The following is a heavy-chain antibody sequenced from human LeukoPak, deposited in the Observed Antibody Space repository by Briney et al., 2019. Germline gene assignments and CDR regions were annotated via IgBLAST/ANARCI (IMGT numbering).Heavy chain of an antibody. Sequence: ASVKVSCKASGYTLTSYAMNWVRQAPGQGLEWMGWINTNTGNPTYAQGFTGRFVFSLDASVSTAYLQISSLKAEDTAVYYCAREGYYDSSGYYVFDYWGQGTLVTVSS. V-gene: IGHV7-4-1*02. CDR2: INTNTGNP. J-gene: IGHJ4*02. CDR1: GYTLTSYA. D-gene: IGHD3-22*01. CDR3: AREGYYDSSGYYVFDY.